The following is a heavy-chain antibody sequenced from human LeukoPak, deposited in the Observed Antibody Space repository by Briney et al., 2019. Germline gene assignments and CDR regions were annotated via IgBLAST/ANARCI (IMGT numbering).Heavy chain of an antibody. Sequence: PGGSLRLSCAASGFTFSSYAMHWVRQAPGKGLEWVTIISYDGGYKYYADSVKGRFTISRDNSKNTLYLQMNSLRPEDMAVYYCARRDLEDWYFDLWGRGTLVTVSS. J-gene: IGHJ2*01. CDR3: ARRDLEDWYFDL. CDR1: GFTFSSYA. CDR2: ISYDGGYK. V-gene: IGHV3-30*14.